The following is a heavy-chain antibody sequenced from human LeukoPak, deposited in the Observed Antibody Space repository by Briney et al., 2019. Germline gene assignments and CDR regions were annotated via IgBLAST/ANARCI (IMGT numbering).Heavy chain of an antibody. J-gene: IGHJ4*02. V-gene: IGHV4-39*01. CDR3: ARHLKVLGNFDY. Sequence: PSETLSLTCIVSGGSLNSPNYYWGWIRQPPGKGLEWVGTIYYSGTTYYNPSLKSRLTISVDTSKNQFSLKLTSVTAADTAVYYCARHLKVLGNFDYWGQGTLVTVSS. CDR1: GGSLNSPNYY. D-gene: IGHD7-27*01. CDR2: IYYSGTT.